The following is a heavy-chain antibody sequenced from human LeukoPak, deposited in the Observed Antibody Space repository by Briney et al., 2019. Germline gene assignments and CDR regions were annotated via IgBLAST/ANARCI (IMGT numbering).Heavy chain of an antibody. V-gene: IGHV5-51*01. CDR2: IYPGDSDT. J-gene: IGHJ4*02. CDR1: GYSFTSYW. D-gene: IGHD1-26*01. CDR3: ALLEWELLRGFDY. Sequence: KGGESLKICCKGSGYSFTSYWIGWVRQMPGKGLEWMGIIYPGDSDTRYSPSFQGQVTISADKSISTAYLQWSSLKASDTAMYYCALLEWELLRGFDYWGQGTLVTVSS.